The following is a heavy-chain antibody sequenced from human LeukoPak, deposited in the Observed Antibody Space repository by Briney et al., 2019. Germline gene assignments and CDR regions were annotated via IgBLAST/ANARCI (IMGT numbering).Heavy chain of an antibody. Sequence: GRSLRLSCAASGFTFSSYAMHWVRQAPGKGLEWVAVISYDGSNKYYADSVKGRFTISRDNSKSTLYLQMNSLRAEDTAVYYCARAVVVVPAAPDYWGQGTLVTVSS. CDR3: ARAVVVVPAAPDY. V-gene: IGHV3-30-3*01. D-gene: IGHD2-2*01. J-gene: IGHJ4*02. CDR1: GFTFSSYA. CDR2: ISYDGSNK.